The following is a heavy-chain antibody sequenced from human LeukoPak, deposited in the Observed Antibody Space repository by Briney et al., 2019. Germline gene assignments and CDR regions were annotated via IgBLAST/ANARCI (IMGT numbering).Heavy chain of an antibody. J-gene: IGHJ3*01. CDR2: IRTDGTIT. D-gene: IGHD3-10*01. V-gene: IGHV3-74*03. CDR1: GFTFSSYW. CDR3: ANEFRKGDV. Sequence: GGSLRLSCAASGFTFSSYWMHWVRQAPGKGLVWVSRIRTDGTITTYADSVKGRFTISRDNSKNTLYLQMNSLRAEDAAVYYCANEFRKGDVWGQGTMVTVSS.